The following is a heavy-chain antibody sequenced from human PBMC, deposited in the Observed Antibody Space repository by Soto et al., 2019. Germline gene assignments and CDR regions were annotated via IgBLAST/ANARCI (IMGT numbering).Heavy chain of an antibody. V-gene: IGHV3-23*01. CDR3: ASQAAGIASRIGVF. CDR1: GFTFHTYV. CDR2: ISASGDST. J-gene: IGHJ4*02. D-gene: IGHD6-6*01. Sequence: PGGSLRLSCVASGFTFHTYVMNWVRQAPGKGLEWVSGISASGDSTFYADSLKGRFTISRDNSRNTLYLQMNSLRADDTAVYYCASQAAGIASRIGVFWGQGILVTVSS.